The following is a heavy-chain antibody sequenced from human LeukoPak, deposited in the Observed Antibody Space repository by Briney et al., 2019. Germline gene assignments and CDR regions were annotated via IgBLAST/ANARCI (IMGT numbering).Heavy chain of an antibody. CDR2: ISDNGAST. CDR3: AKALASLYYYMDV. CDR1: GFTVSSNY. V-gene: IGHV3-53*05. J-gene: IGHJ6*03. Sequence: QPGGSLRLSCAASGFTVSSNYMSWVRQAPGKGLEWVSHISDNGASTFYADSVKGRFTISRDNSKNTLYLQMNSLRAEDTAVYYCAKALASLYYYMDVWGKGTTVTVSS.